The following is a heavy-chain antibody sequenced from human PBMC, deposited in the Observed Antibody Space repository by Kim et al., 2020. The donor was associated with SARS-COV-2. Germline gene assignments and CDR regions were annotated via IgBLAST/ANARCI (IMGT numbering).Heavy chain of an antibody. Sequence: ASVKVSCKASGYTFTSYGISWVRQAPGQGLEWMGWISTYNGNTNYAQKLQGRVTMTTDTSTSTAYMELRSLRSDDTAVYYCARVRDSYGYLDAFDIWGQGTMVTVSS. CDR3: ARVRDSYGYLDAFDI. D-gene: IGHD5-18*01. CDR2: ISTYNGNT. CDR1: GYTFTSYG. V-gene: IGHV1-18*01. J-gene: IGHJ3*02.